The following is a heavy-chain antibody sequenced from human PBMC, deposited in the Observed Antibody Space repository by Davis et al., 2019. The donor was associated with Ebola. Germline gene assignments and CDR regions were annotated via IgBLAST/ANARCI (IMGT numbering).Heavy chain of an antibody. CDR3: ATYYDFWSGHYGMDF. Sequence: MPSETLSLTCTVSGGSISSYYWSWIRQPPGKGLEWIGYIYYSGSTNYNPSLKSRVTISVDTSKNQFSLKLSSVTAADTAVYYCATYYDFWSGHYGMDFWGQGTTVTVSS. CDR2: IYYSGST. CDR1: GGSISSYY. D-gene: IGHD3-3*01. J-gene: IGHJ6*02. V-gene: IGHV4-59*01.